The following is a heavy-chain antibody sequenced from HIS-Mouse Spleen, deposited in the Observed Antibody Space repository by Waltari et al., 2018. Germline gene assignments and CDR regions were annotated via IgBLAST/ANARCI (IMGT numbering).Heavy chain of an antibody. V-gene: IGHV3-30*04. J-gene: IGHJ4*02. CDR1: GFTFSSYA. CDR3: ARRYSGYDLGY. D-gene: IGHD5-12*01. CDR2: ISYDGSNK. Sequence: QVQLVESGGGVVQPGRSLRLSCAASGFTFSSYAMHWVRQAPGKGLEWLAVISYDGSNKYYADSVKGRFTISRDNSKNTLYLQMNSLRAEDTAVYYCARRYSGYDLGYWGQGTLVTVSS.